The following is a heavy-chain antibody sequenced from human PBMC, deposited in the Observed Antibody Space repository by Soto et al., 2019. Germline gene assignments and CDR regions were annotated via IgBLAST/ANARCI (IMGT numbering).Heavy chain of an antibody. CDR2: ISYDGSNK. CDR3: AKGDYYDSSGYYYVDY. Sequence: QVQLVESGGGVVQPGRSLRLSCAASGFTFSSYGMHWVRQAPGKGLEWVAVISYDGSNKYYADSVKGRFTISRDNSKNTLYLQMNSLRAENTAVYYCAKGDYYDSSGYYYVDYWGQGTLVTVSS. J-gene: IGHJ4*02. CDR1: GFTFSSYG. V-gene: IGHV3-30*18. D-gene: IGHD3-22*01.